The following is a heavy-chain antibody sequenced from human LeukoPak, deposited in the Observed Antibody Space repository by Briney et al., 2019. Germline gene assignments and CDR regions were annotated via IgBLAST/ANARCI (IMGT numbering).Heavy chain of an antibody. V-gene: IGHV3-21*01. D-gene: IGHD3-3*01. CDR2: ISSSSSYT. Sequence: PGGSLRLSCAASGFTFSSYSMNWVRQAPGKGLEWVSSISSSSSYTYYADSVKGRFTISRDNAKSSLYLQMNSLRAEDTAVYYCAKDQDFWPGIFDYWGQGTLVTVSS. CDR3: AKDQDFWPGIFDY. CDR1: GFTFSSYS. J-gene: IGHJ4*02.